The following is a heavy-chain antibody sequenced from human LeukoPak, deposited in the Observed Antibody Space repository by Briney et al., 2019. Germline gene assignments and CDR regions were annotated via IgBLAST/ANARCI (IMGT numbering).Heavy chain of an antibody. CDR2: MNPNSGNT. V-gene: IGHV1-8*02. CDR3: ARGRNTIFGVVTPPLYYYYGMDV. CDR1: GYTFTGYY. J-gene: IGHJ6*02. D-gene: IGHD3-3*01. Sequence: ASVKVSCKASGYTFTGYYMHWVRQAPGQGLEWMGWMNPNSGNTGYAQKFQGRVTMTRNTSISTAYMELSSLRSEDTAVYYCARGRNTIFGVVTPPLYYYYGMDVWGQGTTVTVSS.